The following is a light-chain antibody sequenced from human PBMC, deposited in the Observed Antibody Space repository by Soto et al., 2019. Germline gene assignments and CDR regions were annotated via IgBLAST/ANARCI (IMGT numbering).Light chain of an antibody. CDR1: QGISNY. J-gene: IGKJ3*01. V-gene: IGKV1-9*01. Sequence: DIQLTQSPSFLSASVGDRVTITCWASQGISNYLAWYQQKPGRAPKLLIYAASTLQTGVPSRFSGRGSGTEFTLTISSLQPEDFATYYCQQLNRYPFTFGPGTKVDIK. CDR2: AAS. CDR3: QQLNRYPFT.